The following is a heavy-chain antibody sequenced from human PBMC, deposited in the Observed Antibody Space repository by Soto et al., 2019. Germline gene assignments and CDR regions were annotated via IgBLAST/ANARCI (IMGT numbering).Heavy chain of an antibody. CDR1: GGSVSSGSYY. D-gene: IGHD3-22*01. CDR2: IYYSGST. V-gene: IGHV4-61*01. CDR3: ARRKYYYDSSGYYPGDY. Sequence: WATLSLTCTFSGGSVSSGSYYWSWIRQPPGKGLEWIGYIYYSGSTNYNPSLKSRVTISVDTSKNQFSLKLSSVTAADTAVYYCARRKYYYDSSGYYPGDYWGQGTLVTVSS. J-gene: IGHJ4*02.